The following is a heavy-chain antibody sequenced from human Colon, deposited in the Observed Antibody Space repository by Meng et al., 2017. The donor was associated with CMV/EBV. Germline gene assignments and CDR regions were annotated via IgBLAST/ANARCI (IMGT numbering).Heavy chain of an antibody. Sequence: GESLKISCAASGFNLNTYSMNWLRQAPGRGLEWVASISISSSYIYYADSVKGRFTISRDNAKNSSSLHMNSLRAEDTAIYYCERDCGREVYSSSSDFWGQGALVTVSS. CDR3: ERDCGREVYSSSSDF. V-gene: IGHV3-21*01. J-gene: IGHJ4*02. D-gene: IGHD6-6*01. CDR1: GFNLNTYS. CDR2: ISISSSYI.